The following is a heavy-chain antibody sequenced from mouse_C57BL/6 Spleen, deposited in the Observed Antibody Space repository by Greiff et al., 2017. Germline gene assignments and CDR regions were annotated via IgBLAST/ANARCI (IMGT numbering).Heavy chain of an antibody. J-gene: IGHJ4*01. D-gene: IGHD1-1*01. CDR1: GYTFTSYG. Sequence: QVQLQQSGAELARPGASVKLSCKASGYTFTSYGISWVKQRTGQGLEWIGEIYPRSGNTYYNEKFKGKATLTADKSSSTAYMELRSLTSEDSEVYFCARWGSNERYYAMDYWGQGTSVTVSS. V-gene: IGHV1-81*01. CDR2: IYPRSGNT. CDR3: ARWGSNERYYAMDY.